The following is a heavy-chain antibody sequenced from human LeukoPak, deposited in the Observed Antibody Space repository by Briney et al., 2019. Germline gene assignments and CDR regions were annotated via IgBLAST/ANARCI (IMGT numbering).Heavy chain of an antibody. Sequence: ASVKVSCKASGYTFTGYYMHWVRQAPGQGLEWMGWINPNSGGTNYAQKLQGRVTMTTDTSTSAAYMELRSPRSDDTAVYYCARDLPGTCWFDPWGQGTLVTVSS. J-gene: IGHJ5*02. CDR2: INPNSGGT. D-gene: IGHD3-10*01. CDR1: GYTFTGYY. V-gene: IGHV1-2*02. CDR3: ARDLPGTCWFDP.